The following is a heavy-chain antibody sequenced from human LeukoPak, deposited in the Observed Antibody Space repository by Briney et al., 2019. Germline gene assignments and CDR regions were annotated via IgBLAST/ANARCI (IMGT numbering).Heavy chain of an antibody. D-gene: IGHD3-22*01. Sequence: GGSLRLSCAASGFTFSSYAMSWVRQAPGKGLEWVSSISGGSTYYADSRKGRFTISRDNSKNTLHLQMNSLRAEDTAVYYCATGTYYYDSSGYYAETGFDYWGQGTLVTVSS. V-gene: IGHV3-38-3*01. CDR3: ATGTYYYDSSGYYAETGFDY. CDR1: GFTFSSYA. J-gene: IGHJ4*02. CDR2: ISGGST.